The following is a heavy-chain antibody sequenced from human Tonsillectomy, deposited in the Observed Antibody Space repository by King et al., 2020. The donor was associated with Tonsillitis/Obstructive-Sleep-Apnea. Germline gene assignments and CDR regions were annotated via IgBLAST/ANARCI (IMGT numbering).Heavy chain of an antibody. J-gene: IGHJ4*02. Sequence: QLQESGPGLVKPSETLSLTCTVSGGSISSYYWSWIRQPPGKGLEWIGYIYYSGSTNYNPSLKSRGTISVDTSKNQFSLKLSSVTAADTAVYYCARGLGYCSGGSCRWGQGTLVTVSS. D-gene: IGHD2-15*01. CDR1: GGSISSYY. CDR2: IYYSGST. V-gene: IGHV4-59*01. CDR3: ARGLGYCSGGSCR.